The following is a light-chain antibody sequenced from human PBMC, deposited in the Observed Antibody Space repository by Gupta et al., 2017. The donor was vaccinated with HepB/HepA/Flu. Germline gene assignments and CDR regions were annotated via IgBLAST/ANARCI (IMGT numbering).Light chain of an antibody. CDR1: SSNVGSYNY. J-gene: IGLJ2*01. CDR3: CSYAGSYTLIV. Sequence: QSALTQPRSVSGSPGQSVPLSCTGTSSNVGSYNYVSWYQQHPGKAPKLIIFDVNKRPSGVPDRFSGSKSGNTASLTISGLQAEDESDYYCCSYAGSYTLIVFGGGTKLTVL. V-gene: IGLV2-11*01. CDR2: DVN.